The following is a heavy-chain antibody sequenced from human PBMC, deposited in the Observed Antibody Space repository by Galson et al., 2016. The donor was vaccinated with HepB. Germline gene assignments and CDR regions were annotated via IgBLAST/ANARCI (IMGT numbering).Heavy chain of an antibody. CDR3: ARHYNYGYAY. CDR2: IDPSGSYT. CDR1: GYRFTDYW. V-gene: IGHV5-10-1*01. Sequence: QSGAEVKKPGESLRISCRGSGYRFTDYWITWVRQMPGKGLEWLGTIDPSGSYTNYNPSFQGHVTISAGKSISTAYLQCSSLKASDTAMYYCARHYNYGYAYWGQGALVTVSS. D-gene: IGHD5-18*01. J-gene: IGHJ4*02.